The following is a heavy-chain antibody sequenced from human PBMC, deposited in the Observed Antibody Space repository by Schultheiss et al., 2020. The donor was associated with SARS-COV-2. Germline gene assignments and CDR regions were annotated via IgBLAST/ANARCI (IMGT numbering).Heavy chain of an antibody. CDR3: ARDPDGYLVYHHGMDV. Sequence: ETLSLTCAVYGGSFSGYYWSWIRQPPGKGLEWVANIKQDGSEIYYVDSVKGRFTISRDNAKNSLYLQMNSLRAEDTAVYYCARDPDGYLVYHHGMDVWGQGTTVTVSS. J-gene: IGHJ6*02. V-gene: IGHV3-7*01. CDR1: GGSFSGYY. D-gene: IGHD5-24*01. CDR2: IKQDGSEI.